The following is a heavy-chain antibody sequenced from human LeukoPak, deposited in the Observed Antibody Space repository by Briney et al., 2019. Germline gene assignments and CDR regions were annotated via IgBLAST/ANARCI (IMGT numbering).Heavy chain of an antibody. D-gene: IGHD6-13*01. CDR3: ARHLVSGSSWYSMDY. CDR1: GYSISRGFY. Sequence: SSETLSLTCTVSGYSISRGFYWGWIRQPPGKGLEWIGNIFHSGSTYFNPSLKSRVTISVDTSKNYFSLKLSFVTAADTAVYYCARHLVSGSSWYSMDYWGQGTLVTVSS. J-gene: IGHJ4*02. V-gene: IGHV4-38-2*02. CDR2: IFHSGST.